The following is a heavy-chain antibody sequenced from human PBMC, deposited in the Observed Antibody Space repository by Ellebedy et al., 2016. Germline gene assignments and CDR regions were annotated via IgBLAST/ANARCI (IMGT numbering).Heavy chain of an antibody. J-gene: IGHJ4*02. Sequence: GESLKISCAASGFTFSSYAMSWVRQAPGKGLEWVSAISGSGGSTYYADSVKGRFTISRDNAKNSLYLQMNSLRAEDTALYYCAKDGEYGSGSYGIDYWGQGTLVTVSS. V-gene: IGHV3-23*01. CDR3: AKDGEYGSGSYGIDY. CDR2: ISGSGGST. D-gene: IGHD3-10*01. CDR1: GFTFSSYA.